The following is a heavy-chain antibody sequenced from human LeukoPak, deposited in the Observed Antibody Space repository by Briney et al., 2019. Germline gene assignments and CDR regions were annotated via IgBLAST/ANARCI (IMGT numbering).Heavy chain of an antibody. V-gene: IGHV3-74*01. CDR1: GFTFSVYW. D-gene: IGHD3-10*01. CDR2: ISSDGSST. Sequence: GGSLRLSCATSGFTFSVYWMYWVRQAPGKGLVWVSRISSDGSSTTYADSVKGRFTMSRDNAKNTLYLQMSSLRAEDTAVYYCARDRGAPDSFDLWGLGTMITVSS. CDR3: ARDRGAPDSFDL. J-gene: IGHJ3*01.